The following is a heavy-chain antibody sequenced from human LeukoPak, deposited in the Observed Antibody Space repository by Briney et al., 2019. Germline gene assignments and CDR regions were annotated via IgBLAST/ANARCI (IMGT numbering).Heavy chain of an antibody. CDR3: ARLYSSSSPEDY. CDR1: GGSISSYY. D-gene: IGHD6-6*01. J-gene: IGHJ4*02. CDR2: IYYSGST. V-gene: IGHV4-59*08. Sequence: PETLSLTCTVSGGSISSYYWSWIRQPPGKGLEWIGYIYYSGSTNYNPSLKSRVTISVDTSKNQFSLKLSSVTAADTAVYYCARLYSSSSPEDYWGQGTLVTVSS.